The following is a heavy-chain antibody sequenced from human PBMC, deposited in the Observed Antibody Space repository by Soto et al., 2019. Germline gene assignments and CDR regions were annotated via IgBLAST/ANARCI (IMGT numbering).Heavy chain of an antibody. D-gene: IGHD6-19*01. CDR2: IDSGGST. V-gene: IGHV3-53*01. CDR3: AREGSSGYYYYYGMDV. Sequence: EVQLVESGGGLIQPGGSLRLSCAASGFTVSSNYMSWVRQAPGEGLVWVSVIDSGGSTYYADSVKGRFTISRDNSKNTLYLQMNSLRADDTAVYYCAREGSSGYYYYYGMDVRGQGTTVIVSS. J-gene: IGHJ6*02. CDR1: GFTVSSNY.